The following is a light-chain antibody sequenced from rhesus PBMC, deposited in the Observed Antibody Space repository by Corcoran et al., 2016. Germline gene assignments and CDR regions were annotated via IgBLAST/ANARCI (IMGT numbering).Light chain of an antibody. CDR1: QGISSW. J-gene: IGKJ2*01. V-gene: IGKV1-21*01. CDR2: KTS. Sequence: DIQMTQSPSSLSASVGDRVTITCRASQGISSWLAWYQQKPGKALKLRIYKTSSLQSGVPARFSGSGSGTVFTLTISSLQPEDFATYYGRHCYGTPYSFGQGTKVEIK. CDR3: RHCYGTPYS.